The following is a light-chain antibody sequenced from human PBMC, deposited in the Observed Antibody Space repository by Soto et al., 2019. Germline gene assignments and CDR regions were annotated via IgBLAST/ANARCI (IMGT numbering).Light chain of an antibody. J-gene: IGKJ4*01. CDR3: QQFDDLPLT. Sequence: DIQMTQSPSSLSASVGDRVTITCLASQDISNYLNWYQQKPGKAPKILIYDVSVLEAGVPSRFSGGGSGTHFTLTISSLQAEDAATYYCQQFDDLPLTFAGGTKVQIK. V-gene: IGKV1-33*01. CDR1: QDISNY. CDR2: DVS.